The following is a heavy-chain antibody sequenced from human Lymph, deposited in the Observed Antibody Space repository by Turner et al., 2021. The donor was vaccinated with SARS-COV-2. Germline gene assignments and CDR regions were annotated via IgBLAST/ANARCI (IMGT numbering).Heavy chain of an antibody. Sequence: QVQLVQSGAEVKKPGASVKDSCKASGYTFTSYDIYWVRQATGQGLGWMGWMNPNSGNTGYAQKFQGRVTMTRNTSISTAYMELGSLRSEDTAVYYCARAAQLTVWFDPWGQGTLVTVSS. V-gene: IGHV1-8*01. CDR3: ARAAQLTVWFDP. CDR1: GYTFTSYD. D-gene: IGHD3-9*01. J-gene: IGHJ5*02. CDR2: MNPNSGNT.